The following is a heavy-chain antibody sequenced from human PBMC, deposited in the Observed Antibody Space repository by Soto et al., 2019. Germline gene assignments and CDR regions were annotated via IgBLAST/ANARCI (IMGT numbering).Heavy chain of an antibody. J-gene: IGHJ4*02. D-gene: IGHD6-19*01. CDR2: IKQDGSEK. Sequence: LRLSCAASGFTVSSYWMSWVRQAPGKGLEWVANIKQDGSEKYYVDSVKGRFTISRDNAKNSLYLQMNSLRAEDTAVYYCARDAGYSSGPSIDYWGQGTLVTVSS. V-gene: IGHV3-7*01. CDR1: GFTVSSYW. CDR3: ARDAGYSSGPSIDY.